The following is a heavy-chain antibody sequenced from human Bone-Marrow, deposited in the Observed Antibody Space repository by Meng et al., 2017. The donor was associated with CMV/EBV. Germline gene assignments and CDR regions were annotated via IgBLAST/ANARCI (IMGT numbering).Heavy chain of an antibody. Sequence: SQTLSLSCAVYGGSFSGYYWSWIRQPPGKGLEWIGEINHSGSTNYNPSLKSRVTISVDTSKNQFSLKLSSVTAADTAVYYCARGGLYFDYWGQGTLVTVSS. CDR2: INHSGST. D-gene: IGHD5-12*01. CDR3: ARGGLYFDY. CDR1: GGSFSGYY. V-gene: IGHV4-34*01. J-gene: IGHJ4*02.